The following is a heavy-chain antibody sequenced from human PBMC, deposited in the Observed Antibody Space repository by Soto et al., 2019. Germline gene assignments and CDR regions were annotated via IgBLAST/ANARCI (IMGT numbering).Heavy chain of an antibody. CDR2: IIPIFGTA. D-gene: IGHD6-13*01. CDR1: GGTFSSYA. V-gene: IGHV1-69*12. CDR3: ARDVIAAAGTAG. J-gene: IGHJ4*02. Sequence: QVQLVQSGAEVKKPGSSVKVSCKASGGTFSSYAISWVRQAPGQGLEWMGGIIPIFGTANYAQKFQGRFTITADESTSTAYLELSSLRSEDTAVYSCARDVIAAAGTAGWGQGTLVTVSS.